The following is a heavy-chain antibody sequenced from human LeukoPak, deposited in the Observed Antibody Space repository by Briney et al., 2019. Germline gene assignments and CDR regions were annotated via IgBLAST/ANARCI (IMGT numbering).Heavy chain of an antibody. D-gene: IGHD3-10*01. CDR3: ARDPWVGEYGAFDI. V-gene: IGHV3-30*03. Sequence: GGSLRLSCAASGFTFSSSAMHWVRQAPGKGLEWVAVISYDGNYKYYAVSVKGRFTISRDNSKNTLYLELNSLGPEDTAVYYCARDPWVGEYGAFDIWGQGTMVTVSS. CDR1: GFTFSSSA. CDR2: ISYDGNYK. J-gene: IGHJ3*02.